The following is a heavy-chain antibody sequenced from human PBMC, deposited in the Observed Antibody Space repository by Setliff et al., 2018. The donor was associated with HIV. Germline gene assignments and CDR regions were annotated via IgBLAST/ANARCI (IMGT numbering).Heavy chain of an antibody. CDR1: GYSFTDYW. V-gene: IGHV5-51*01. D-gene: IGHD5-12*01. CDR2: IYPGDSDT. Sequence: GESLKISCKASGYSFTDYWIGWVRQMPGKGLEWMGIIYPGDSDTRYCPSFRGQVTISADKSISTAYLQWSSLKASDTAMYYCARRSGYDWGGAYYYGMDVWGQGTTVTVSS. J-gene: IGHJ6*02. CDR3: ARRSGYDWGGAYYYGMDV.